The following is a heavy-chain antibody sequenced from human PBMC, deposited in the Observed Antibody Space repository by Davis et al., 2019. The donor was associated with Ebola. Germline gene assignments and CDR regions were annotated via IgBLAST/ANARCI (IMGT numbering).Heavy chain of an antibody. CDR2: ISYDGSNK. CDR3: AKCRVVVAANDAFDI. D-gene: IGHD2-15*01. CDR1: GFTFSSYG. Sequence: PGESLKISCAASGFTFSSYGMHWVRQAPGKGLEWVAVISYDGSNKYYADSVKGRFTISRDNSKNTLYLQMNSLRAEDTAVYYCAKCRVVVAANDAFDIWGQGTMVTVSS. J-gene: IGHJ3*02. V-gene: IGHV3-30*18.